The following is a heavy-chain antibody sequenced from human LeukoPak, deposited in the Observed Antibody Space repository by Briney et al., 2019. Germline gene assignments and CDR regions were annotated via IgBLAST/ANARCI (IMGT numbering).Heavy chain of an antibody. D-gene: IGHD3-16*01. CDR2: ISYDGSNK. V-gene: IGHV3-30*18. CDR3: AKDRGMITFGGVSDY. CDR1: GFTFSSYG. J-gene: IGHJ4*02. Sequence: GGSLRLSCAASGFTFSSYGMHWVRQAPGKGLEWVAVISYDGSNKYYADSVKGRFTISRDNSKNTLYLQMNSLRAEDAAVYYCAKDRGMITFGGVSDYWGQGTLVTVSS.